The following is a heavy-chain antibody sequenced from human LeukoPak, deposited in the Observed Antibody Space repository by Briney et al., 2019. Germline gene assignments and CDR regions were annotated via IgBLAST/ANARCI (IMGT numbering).Heavy chain of an antibody. CDR2: ISGSGDRT. CDR3: ATGTGGSYTWGTYYFDY. Sequence: GESLKISCAASGLGFSSAMNWVRQAPGKGLEWVSAISGSGDRTYYGASVKGRFTISRDNSKNTLYLQMNSLRAEDTAVYYCATGTGGSYTWGTYYFDYWGQGALVTVS. CDR1: GLGFSSA. D-gene: IGHD1-26*01. J-gene: IGHJ4*02. V-gene: IGHV3-23*01.